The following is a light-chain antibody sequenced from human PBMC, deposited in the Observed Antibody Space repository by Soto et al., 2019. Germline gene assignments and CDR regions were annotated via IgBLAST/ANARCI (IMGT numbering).Light chain of an antibody. CDR3: QEYSTYTLT. Sequence: GDRVTITCRASQRIDTWLAWYQQKPGTAPKLLIYKATILQSGVPSRFSGSGSGTEFTLAISSLQPDDFATYYCQEYSTYTLTFGGGTKVDIK. V-gene: IGKV1-5*03. J-gene: IGKJ4*01. CDR1: QRIDTW. CDR2: KAT.